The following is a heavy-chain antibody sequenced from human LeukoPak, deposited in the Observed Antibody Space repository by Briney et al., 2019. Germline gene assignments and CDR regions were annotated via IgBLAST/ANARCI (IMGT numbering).Heavy chain of an antibody. CDR2: IIPIFGTA. J-gene: IGHJ5*02. Sequence: SVKVSCKASGGTFSSYAISWVRQAPGQGLEWMGGIIPIFGTANYAQKFQGRVTITADESTSTAYMELSSLRSEDTAVYYCAYSSSWYAADKWFDPWGQGTLVTVSS. V-gene: IGHV1-69*13. CDR3: AYSSSWYAADKWFDP. D-gene: IGHD6-13*01. CDR1: GGTFSSYA.